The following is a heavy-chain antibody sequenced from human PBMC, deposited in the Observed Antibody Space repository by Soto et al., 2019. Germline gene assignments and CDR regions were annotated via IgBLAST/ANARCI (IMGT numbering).Heavy chain of an antibody. Sequence: GGSLRLSCAASGFTFSSYGMHWVRQAPGKGLEWVAVISYDGSNKYYADSVKGRFTISRDNSKNTLYLQMNSLRAEDTAVYYCARTVYDFWSGYYGSYYYYYMDIWGKGTTVTVAS. V-gene: IGHV3-30*03. J-gene: IGHJ6*03. CDR3: ARTVYDFWSGYYGSYYYYYMDI. CDR2: ISYDGSNK. CDR1: GFTFSSYG. D-gene: IGHD3-3*01.